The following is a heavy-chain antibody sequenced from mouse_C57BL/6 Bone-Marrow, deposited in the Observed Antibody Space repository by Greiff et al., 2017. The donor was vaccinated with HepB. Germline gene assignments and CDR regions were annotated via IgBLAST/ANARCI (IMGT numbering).Heavy chain of an antibody. J-gene: IGHJ1*03. D-gene: IGHD1-1*01. CDR2: INYDGSST. V-gene: IGHV5-16*01. CDR1: GFTFSDYY. Sequence: EVKLMESEGGLVQPGSSMKLSCTASGFTFSDYYMAWVRQVPEKGLEWVANINYDGSSTYYLDSLKSRFIISRDNAKNILYLQMSSLKSEDTATYYCARELGTTVVEWYFDVWGTGTTVTVSS. CDR3: ARELGTTVVEWYFDV.